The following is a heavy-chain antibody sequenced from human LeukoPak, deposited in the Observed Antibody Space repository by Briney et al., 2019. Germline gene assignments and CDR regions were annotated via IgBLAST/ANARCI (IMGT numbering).Heavy chain of an antibody. V-gene: IGHV3-15*01. D-gene: IGHD2-2*01. CDR3: TTDRVPAGDYYYYYMDV. CDR1: GFTFSSYA. CDR2: IKSKTYGGTT. J-gene: IGHJ6*03. Sequence: GGSLRLSCAASGFTFSSYAMNWVRQAPGRGLEWVGRIKSKTYGGTTDYAELVKGRFTISRDDSKNTLYLQMNSLKSEDTAVYYCTTDRVPAGDYYYYYMDVWGKGTTVTISS.